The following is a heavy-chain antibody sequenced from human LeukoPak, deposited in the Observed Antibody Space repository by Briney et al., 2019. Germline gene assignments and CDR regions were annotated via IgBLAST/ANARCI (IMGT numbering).Heavy chain of an antibody. D-gene: IGHD7-27*01. Sequence: GGSLRLSCAASGFPFSAIYMSWIRQAPGKGLEWVSYIGSSGTPIYYADSVKGRFTISRDNAKNALYLQMNTLRAEDTAVYYCTRDRWGKYYFDYWGLGTLVTVSS. V-gene: IGHV3-11*01. CDR2: IGSSGTPI. J-gene: IGHJ4*02. CDR1: GFPFSAIY. CDR3: TRDRWGKYYFDY.